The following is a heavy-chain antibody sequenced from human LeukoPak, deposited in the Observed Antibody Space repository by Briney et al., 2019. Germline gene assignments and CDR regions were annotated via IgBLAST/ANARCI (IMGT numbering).Heavy chain of an antibody. J-gene: IGHJ4*02. D-gene: IGHD6-13*01. CDR3: TSSSTWYGRLDF. Sequence: ASVKVSCKVSVYALTELSMYWVRQTPGKGLVWMGGFDPEDGKTIYAQKFQGRVTMPEDTSTDTAYMYLSSLRSAATAVYYCTSSSTWYGRLDFWGQGTLLTVSS. CDR2: FDPEDGKT. V-gene: IGHV1-24*01. CDR1: VYALTELS.